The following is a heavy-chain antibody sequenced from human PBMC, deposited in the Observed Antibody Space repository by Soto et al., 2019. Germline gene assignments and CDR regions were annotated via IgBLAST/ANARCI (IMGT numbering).Heavy chain of an antibody. CDR2: IIPIFGTA. CDR3: ASSPTNVLRFLEP. D-gene: IGHD3-3*01. V-gene: IGHV1-69*13. Sequence: GASVKVSCKASGGTFSSYAISWVRQAPGQGLEWMGGIIPIFGTANYAQKFQGRVTITADGSTSTAYMELSSLRSEDTAVYYCASSPTNVLRFLEPWGQGTLVTVSS. CDR1: GGTFSSYA. J-gene: IGHJ5*02.